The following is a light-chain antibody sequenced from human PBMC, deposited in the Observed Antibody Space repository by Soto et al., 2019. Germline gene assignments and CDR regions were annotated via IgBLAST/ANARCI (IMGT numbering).Light chain of an antibody. J-gene: IGKJ1*01. CDR1: QSVSNS. CDR3: QQYKNWPWT. CDR2: GAS. Sequence: EIVMTQSPATLSVSPGERATLSCRTSQSVSNSLAWYQQKPGQAPSLLIYGASTRATGIPARFSGSGSGTEFTLTISSLQSEDCAVYYCQQYKNWPWTFGQGTKVDIK. V-gene: IGKV3-15*01.